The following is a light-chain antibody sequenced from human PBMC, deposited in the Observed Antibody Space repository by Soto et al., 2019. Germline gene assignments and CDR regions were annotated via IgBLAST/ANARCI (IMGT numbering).Light chain of an antibody. J-gene: IGKJ1*01. CDR2: ETS. Sequence: EIVLTQSPGTLSLSPGERATLSCRASQSVSSSYLGWYQQKPGQAPRLLIYETSSRATGIPDRFSGSASETDFTLTISRLEPEDFAVYYCQQYGTSPRTFGQGTKVDIK. CDR1: QSVSSSY. CDR3: QQYGTSPRT. V-gene: IGKV3-20*01.